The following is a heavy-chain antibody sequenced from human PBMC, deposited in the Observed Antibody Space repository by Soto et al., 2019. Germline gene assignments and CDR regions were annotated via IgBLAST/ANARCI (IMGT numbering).Heavy chain of an antibody. Sequence: QVQLQESGPGLVKPSQTLSLTCTVSGGSISSGGYYWSWIRQHPGKGLEWIGYIYYSGSTYYNPSLKSRVTISVDTSKNQFSLKLSYVTAADTAVYYCARGSLPAASTWFDPWGQGTLVTVSS. V-gene: IGHV4-31*03. CDR2: IYYSGST. J-gene: IGHJ5*02. CDR1: GGSISSGGYY. D-gene: IGHD2-2*01. CDR3: ARGSLPAASTWFDP.